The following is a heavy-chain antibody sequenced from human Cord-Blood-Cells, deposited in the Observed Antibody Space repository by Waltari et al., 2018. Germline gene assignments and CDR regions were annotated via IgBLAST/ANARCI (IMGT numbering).Heavy chain of an antibody. Sequence: EVQLVESGGGLVKPGGSLRLSCAASGFTFSSYSMNWVRQAPGKGLEWVSSISSSSSYIYYADSVKGRFTISRDNAKNSLYLQMNSLRAEDTAVYYCASSSGSYYAFDIWGQGTMVTVSS. CDR1: GFTFSSYS. CDR2: ISSSSSYI. V-gene: IGHV3-21*01. D-gene: IGHD1-26*01. CDR3: ASSSGSYYAFDI. J-gene: IGHJ3*02.